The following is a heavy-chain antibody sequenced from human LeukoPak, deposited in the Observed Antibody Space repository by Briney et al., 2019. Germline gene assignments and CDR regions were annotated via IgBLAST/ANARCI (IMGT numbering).Heavy chain of an antibody. Sequence: ASVKVSCKASGYTFTDYYMHWLRQAPGQGLEWMGWINPNSGGTNYAQKFQGRVTMTRDTSISTAYMELSRLRSDDTAVYYCARELPRWYFDYWGQGTLVTVPS. J-gene: IGHJ4*02. D-gene: IGHD2-15*01. CDR2: INPNSGGT. CDR1: GYTFTDYY. CDR3: ARELPRWYFDY. V-gene: IGHV1-2*02.